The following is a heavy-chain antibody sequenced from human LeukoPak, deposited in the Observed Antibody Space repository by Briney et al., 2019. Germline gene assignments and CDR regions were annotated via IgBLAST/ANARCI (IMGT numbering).Heavy chain of an antibody. D-gene: IGHD2-2*01. CDR3: ARFGVVVPAASYGMDV. CDR2: MNPNSGNT. J-gene: IGHJ6*02. Sequence: ASVKVSCKASGYTFTSYDINWVRQATGQGLEWMGWMNPNSGNTGYAQKFQGRVTMTRNTSISTAYMELSSLRSEDTAVYYCARFGVVVPAASYGMDVWGQGTTATVSS. V-gene: IGHV1-8*01. CDR1: GYTFTSYD.